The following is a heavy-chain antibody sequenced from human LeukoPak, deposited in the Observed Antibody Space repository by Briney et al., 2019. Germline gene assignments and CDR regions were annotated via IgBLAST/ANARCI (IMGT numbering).Heavy chain of an antibody. CDR1: GFTFSSYW. D-gene: IGHD3-16*01. Sequence: PGGSLRLSCAASGFTFSSYWMHWVRQAPGKGLVWVSRINRDGSYASYADSVKGRFTISRDNAKNTLYLQMNSLSAEDTAVYYCASPGDDGRGNWGQETLVTVSS. J-gene: IGHJ4*02. CDR2: INRDGSYA. V-gene: IGHV3-74*01. CDR3: ASPGDDGRGN.